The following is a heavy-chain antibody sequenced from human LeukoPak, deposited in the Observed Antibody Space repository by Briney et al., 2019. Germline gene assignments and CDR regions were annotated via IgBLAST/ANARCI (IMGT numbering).Heavy chain of an antibody. CDR2: ISGSGGST. D-gene: IGHD3-3*01. CDR1: GFTFDDYA. V-gene: IGHV3-23*01. Sequence: PGGSLRLSCAASGFTFDDYAMSWVRQAPGKGLEWVSAISGSGGSTYYADSVKGRFTISRDNSKNTLYLQMNSLRAEDTAVYYCAKGDDFWSGPLSGYWGQGTLVTVSS. CDR3: AKGDDFWSGPLSGY. J-gene: IGHJ4*02.